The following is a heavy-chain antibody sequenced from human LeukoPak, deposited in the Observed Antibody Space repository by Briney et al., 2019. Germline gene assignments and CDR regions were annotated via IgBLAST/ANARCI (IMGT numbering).Heavy chain of an antibody. V-gene: IGHV3-48*04. Sequence: GGSLRLSCAASGFTFSSYSMNWVRQAPGRGLEWVSYISSISSTIYYADSVKGRFTISRDNAKNSLYLQMNSLRAEDTAVYYCASEWWELHHWGQGTLVTVSS. CDR3: ASEWWELHH. CDR2: ISSISSTI. D-gene: IGHD1-26*01. J-gene: IGHJ5*02. CDR1: GFTFSSYS.